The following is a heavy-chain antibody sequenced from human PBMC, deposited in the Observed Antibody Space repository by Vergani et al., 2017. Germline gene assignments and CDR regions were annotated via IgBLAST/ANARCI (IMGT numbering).Heavy chain of an antibody. Sequence: QVQLQESGPGLVKPSGTLSLTCAVSGGSISSSNWWSWVRQPPGKGLEWIGEIYHSWSTNYNPSLKSRFTISVYQSKNQFSLKLSSVTAADTAVYYGARHYQSYDSSGQGWFDPWGQGTLVTVSS. J-gene: IGHJ5*02. CDR2: IYHSWST. CDR1: GGSISSSNW. CDR3: ARHYQSYDSSGQGWFDP. D-gene: IGHD3-22*01. V-gene: IGHV4-4*02.